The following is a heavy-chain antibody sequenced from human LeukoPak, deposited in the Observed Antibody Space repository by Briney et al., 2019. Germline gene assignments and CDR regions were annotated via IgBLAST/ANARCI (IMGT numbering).Heavy chain of an antibody. CDR2: INSSSSYI. CDR1: GFTFSSYS. CDR3: ARSSPHCSSTSCYNDAFDI. Sequence: PGGSLRLSCAASGFTFSSYSMNWVRQAPGKGLEWVSSINSSSSYIYYADSVKGRFTISRDNARNSLYLQMNSLRAEDTAVYYCARSSPHCSSTSCYNDAFDIWGQGTMVPVSS. D-gene: IGHD2-2*02. V-gene: IGHV3-21*01. J-gene: IGHJ3*02.